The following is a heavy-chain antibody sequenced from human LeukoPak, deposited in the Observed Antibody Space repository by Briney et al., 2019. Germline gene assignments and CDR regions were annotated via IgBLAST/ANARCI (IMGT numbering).Heavy chain of an antibody. V-gene: IGHV3-23*01. CDR1: GFMFSNYW. J-gene: IGHJ4*02. Sequence: GGSLRLSCVGSGFMFSNYWMSWVRQAPGRGLEWASSTAGSGISKDYADSVKGRFTISKDKSKNTLYLQMDNLRAEDTGVYFCARLPTFYYDSSGYHYDYWGQGTLVTVSS. CDR3: ARLPTFYYDSSGYHYDY. D-gene: IGHD3-22*01. CDR2: TAGSGISK.